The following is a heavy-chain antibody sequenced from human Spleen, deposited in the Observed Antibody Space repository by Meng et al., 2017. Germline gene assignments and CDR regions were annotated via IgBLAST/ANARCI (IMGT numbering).Heavy chain of an antibody. CDR2: INPNSGGT. CDR3: ARDNYSITMIVLNYYYYGMDV. D-gene: IGHD3-22*01. CDR1: GYTFTGYY. Sequence: ASVKVSCKASGYTFTGYYMHWVRQAPGQGLEWMGWINPNSGGTNYAQKFQGGVTMTRDTSISTAYMELSRLRSDDTAVYYCARDNYSITMIVLNYYYYGMDVWGQGTTVTVSS. J-gene: IGHJ6*02. V-gene: IGHV1-2*02.